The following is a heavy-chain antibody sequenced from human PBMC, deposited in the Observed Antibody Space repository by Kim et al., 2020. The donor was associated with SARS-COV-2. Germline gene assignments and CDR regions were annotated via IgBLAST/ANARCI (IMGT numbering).Heavy chain of an antibody. CDR2: ISGRGDST. D-gene: IGHD4-17*01. Sequence: GGSLRLSCAASGFTFSTYAMNWVRQAPGKGLEWVSAISGRGDSTYYADSVKGRFTISRDNSKNTLYLQMNSLRADDTAVYYCAKITGVTVPYCWGQGTLVAVSS. CDR3: AKITGVTVPYC. J-gene: IGHJ4*02. CDR1: GFTFSTYA. V-gene: IGHV3-23*01.